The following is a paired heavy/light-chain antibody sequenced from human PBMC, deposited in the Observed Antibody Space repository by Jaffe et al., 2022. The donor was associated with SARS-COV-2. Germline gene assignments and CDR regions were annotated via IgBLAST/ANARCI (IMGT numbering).Light chain of an antibody. CDR1: QFVGRC. V-gene: IGKV3-11*01. J-gene: IGKJ5*01. Sequence: ETVLTQSPTTLSLSPGEGATLSCRASQFVGRCLAWYQQRSGQAPRLLIYETSNRATGIPVRFSGSGSGTDFTLTISSLEPEDFAVYFCQQCYNWPRTFGHGTRLEIK. CDR3: QQCYNWPRT. CDR2: ETS.
Heavy chain of an antibody. J-gene: IGHJ4*02. CDR1: GASISSDS. D-gene: IGHD3-3*01. CDR3: ASAPNDYYFDY. Sequence: VQLLESGPGLVKPSQTLSLTCTVSGASISSDSAPWSWFRQPAGKGLEWIGRIYTSGSTIYNPSLNSRVTISVDASQNQFSLKVNSVTAADTAMYFCASAPNDYYFDYWGQGALVTVSS. CDR2: IYTSGST. V-gene: IGHV4-61*02.